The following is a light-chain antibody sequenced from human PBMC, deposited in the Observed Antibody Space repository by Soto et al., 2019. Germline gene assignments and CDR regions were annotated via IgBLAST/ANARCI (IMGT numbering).Light chain of an antibody. CDR1: QDITNY. V-gene: IGKV1-33*01. Sequence: DIQMTQSPSSLSASVGDRVTITCQASQDITNYLNCSQQKPGKAPNLLIYDASNLEAGVPSRFSGSESGTDFTFTISSLQPEDIATYYCQQYHNLPLLTFGGGTKLEIE. CDR2: DAS. CDR3: QQYHNLPLLT. J-gene: IGKJ4*01.